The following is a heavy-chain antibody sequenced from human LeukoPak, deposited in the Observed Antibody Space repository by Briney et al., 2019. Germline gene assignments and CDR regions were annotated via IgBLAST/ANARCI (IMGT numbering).Heavy chain of an antibody. J-gene: IGHJ6*03. CDR3: ARESVYYMDV. CDR2: IYYSGST. Sequence: SETLSLTCTVSGGSISSYYWSWIRQPPGKGLDWIGYIYYSGSTNYNPSLKSRVTISVDTSKNQFSLKLSSVTAADTAVYYCARESVYYMDVWGKGTTVTVSS. CDR1: GGSISSYY. V-gene: IGHV4-59*12.